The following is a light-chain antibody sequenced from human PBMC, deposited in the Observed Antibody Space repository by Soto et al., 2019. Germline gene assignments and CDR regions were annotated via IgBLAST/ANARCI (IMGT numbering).Light chain of an antibody. J-gene: IGKJ4*01. CDR3: QQRSNWLLT. CDR1: QSVSSY. Sequence: EVVLTQCPPTLSLSPGERATLSCRASQSVSSYLAWYQQKPGQAPRLLIYDASNRATGIPARFSGSGSGTDFTLTISSLEPEDFAVYYCQQRSNWLLTFGGGTKVDIK. V-gene: IGKV3-11*01. CDR2: DAS.